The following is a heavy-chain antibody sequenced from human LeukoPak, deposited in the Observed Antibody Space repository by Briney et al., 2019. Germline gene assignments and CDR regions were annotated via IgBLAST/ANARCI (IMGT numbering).Heavy chain of an antibody. J-gene: IGHJ4*02. Sequence: GGSLRLSCAASGFTFSSYAMHWVRQAPGKGLEWVAVISYDGSNKYYADSVKGRFTISRDNSKNTLYLQMNSLRAEDTAVYYCAKDRAYLGSYWGQGTLVTVSS. CDR1: GFTFSSYA. CDR3: AKDRAYLGSY. CDR2: ISYDGSNK. D-gene: IGHD1-26*01. V-gene: IGHV3-30-3*02.